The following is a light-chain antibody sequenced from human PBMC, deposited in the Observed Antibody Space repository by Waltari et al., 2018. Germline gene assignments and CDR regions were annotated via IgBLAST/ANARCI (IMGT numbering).Light chain of an antibody. CDR1: QSVSSSY. J-gene: IGKJ4*01. V-gene: IGKV3-20*01. CDR3: QQYGSSPLT. Sequence: EIVLTQSPGTLSLSPGERAALSCRASQSVSSSYLAWYQQKPGQAPRLLIYGPTRRSTGIPDRFSGSGSGTDFTLTIGRLEPEDFAVYYCQQYGSSPLTFGGGTKVEIK. CDR2: GPT.